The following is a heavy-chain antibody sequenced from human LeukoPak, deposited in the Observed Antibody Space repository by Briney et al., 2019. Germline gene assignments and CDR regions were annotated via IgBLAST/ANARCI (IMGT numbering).Heavy chain of an antibody. J-gene: IGHJ3*02. CDR3: ARGLFTYYGYSVAFDI. D-gene: IGHD3-10*01. V-gene: IGHV3-66*01. CDR1: GFTVSTNY. CDR2: LYSGGST. Sequence: PGGSLRLSCAASGFTVSTNYMSWVSQAPGKGLEWVSFLYSGGSTYYADSVKGRFTISRDNSKNTLYLQMNSLRAEDTAVYYCARGLFTYYGYSVAFDIWGQGTMVTVSS.